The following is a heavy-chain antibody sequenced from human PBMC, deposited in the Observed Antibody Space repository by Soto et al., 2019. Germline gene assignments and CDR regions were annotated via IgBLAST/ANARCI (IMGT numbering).Heavy chain of an antibody. Sequence: SVKVSCKASGFTFTSSAVQWVRQARGQRLEWIGWIVVGSGNTNYAQKFQERVTITRDMSTSTAYMELSSLRSEDTAVYSCAARIAAPWPRAYYYGMDVWGQGTTVTVSS. J-gene: IGHJ6*02. CDR2: IVVGSGNT. CDR1: GFTFTSSA. V-gene: IGHV1-58*01. CDR3: AARIAAPWPRAYYYGMDV. D-gene: IGHD6-6*01.